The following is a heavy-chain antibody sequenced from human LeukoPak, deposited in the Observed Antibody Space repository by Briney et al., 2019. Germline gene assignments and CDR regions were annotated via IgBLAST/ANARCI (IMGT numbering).Heavy chain of an antibody. Sequence: SETLSLTCTVSGGSITSYYWSWIRQPPGKGLEWIGYIFYSGSTNYNPSLKSRVTISVDTSKSQFSLNLSSVTAADTAMYYCARHGRNSGAPNYCGQGTLVTVSS. CDR2: IFYSGST. CDR3: ARHGRNSGAPNY. V-gene: IGHV4-59*08. J-gene: IGHJ4*02. CDR1: GGSITSYY. D-gene: IGHD6-19*01.